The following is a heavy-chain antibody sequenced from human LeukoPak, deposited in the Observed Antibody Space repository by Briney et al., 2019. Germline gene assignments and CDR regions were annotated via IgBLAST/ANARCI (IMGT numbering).Heavy chain of an antibody. J-gene: IGHJ3*02. CDR2: ISSTSSHI. V-gene: IGHV3-48*01. D-gene: IGHD2-15*01. Sequence: GGSLRLSCVASGFNFNSSSLNWVRQAPGKGLEWVSYISSTSSHIYFAESMRGRFSISRDNARSSLYLQLNSLRAEDPAVYYCARGSGQYARNDAFDIWGQGTLVTVSS. CDR3: ARGSGQYARNDAFDI. CDR1: GFNFNSSS.